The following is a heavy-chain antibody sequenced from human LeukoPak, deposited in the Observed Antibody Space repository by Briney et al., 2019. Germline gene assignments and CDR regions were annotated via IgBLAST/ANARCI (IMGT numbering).Heavy chain of an antibody. Sequence: GGSLRLSCVASGFTFSSYAMSWVRQAPEKGLEWVSSITGDCKYITYADSVKGRFTISRDNAKNSLYLQVASLRGDDTATYYCAREGNDYYYDQWGQGALVTVSP. V-gene: IGHV3-21*01. D-gene: IGHD3-16*01. CDR1: GFTFSSYA. CDR2: ITGDCKYI. J-gene: IGHJ4*02. CDR3: AREGNDYYYDQ.